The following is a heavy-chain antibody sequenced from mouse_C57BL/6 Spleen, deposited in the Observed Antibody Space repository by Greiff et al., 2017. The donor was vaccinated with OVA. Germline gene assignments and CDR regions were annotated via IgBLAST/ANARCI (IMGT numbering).Heavy chain of an antibody. CDR1: GYTFTSYW. V-gene: IGHV1-69*01. CDR2: IDPSDSYT. J-gene: IGHJ3*01. D-gene: IGHD2-4*01. Sequence: VQLKQPGAELVMPGASVKLSCKASGYTFTSYWMHWVKQRPGQGLEWIGEIDPSDSYTNYNQKFKGKSALTVDKSSSTAYMQLSSLTSEDSAVYYCARNDDYPWFAYWGQGTLVTVSA. CDR3: ARNDDYPWFAY.